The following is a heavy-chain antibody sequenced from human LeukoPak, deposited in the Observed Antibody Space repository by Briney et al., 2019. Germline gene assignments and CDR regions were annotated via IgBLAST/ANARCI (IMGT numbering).Heavy chain of an antibody. CDR2: IYSSGGGS. CDR1: GYTFTNYY. D-gene: IGHD3-22*01. Sequence: ASVKVSCKASGYTFTNYYMHWVRQAPGHGLVWVGIIYSSGGGSTYAQKFQGRVTMTRDTSTSTVYMELSSLTSEDTAVYYCARAYSGYSIDFWGQGTLVTVSS. V-gene: IGHV1-46*01. J-gene: IGHJ4*02. CDR3: ARAYSGYSIDF.